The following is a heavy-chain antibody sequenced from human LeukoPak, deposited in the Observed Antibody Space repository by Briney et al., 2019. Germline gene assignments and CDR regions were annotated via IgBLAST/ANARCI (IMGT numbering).Heavy chain of an antibody. D-gene: IGHD4-11*01. CDR3: TTEMTTVITNWFDP. V-gene: IGHV3-53*01. Sequence: GGSLRLSCAASGFTVISNYMSWVRQAPGKGLEWVSVIYSGGSTYYADSVKGRFTISRDNSKNTLYLQMNSLRAEDTAVYYCTTEMTTVITNWFDPWGQGTLVTVSS. J-gene: IGHJ5*02. CDR2: IYSGGST. CDR1: GFTVISNY.